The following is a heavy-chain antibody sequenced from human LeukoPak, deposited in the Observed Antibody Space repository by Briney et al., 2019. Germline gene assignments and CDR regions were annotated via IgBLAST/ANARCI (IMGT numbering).Heavy chain of an antibody. V-gene: IGHV1-2*02. Sequence: ASVKVSYKASGYTFTGYYMHWVRQAPGQGLEWMGWINPNSVGTNYAQKFQGRVTMTTHTSLSTPNMELSRLRSEDTAVYYCARECFLPGRIAAAALHDAFDIWGQGTMVTVSS. CDR1: GYTFTGYY. CDR3: ARECFLPGRIAAAALHDAFDI. CDR2: INPNSVGT. J-gene: IGHJ3*02. D-gene: IGHD6-13*01.